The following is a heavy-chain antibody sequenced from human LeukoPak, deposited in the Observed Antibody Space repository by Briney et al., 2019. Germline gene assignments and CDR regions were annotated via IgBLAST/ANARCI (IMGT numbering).Heavy chain of an antibody. J-gene: IGHJ6*02. CDR2: ISSSGSTI. V-gene: IGHV3-11*01. Sequence: GGSLRLSCAASGFTSSDYYMSWIRQAPGKGLEWVSYISSSGSTIYYADSVKGRFTISRDNAKNSLYLQVNSLRAEDTAVYYCARDFWSGYPRTSYYYYYGMDVWGQGTTVTVSS. D-gene: IGHD3-3*01. CDR3: ARDFWSGYPRTSYYYYYGMDV. CDR1: GFTSSDYY.